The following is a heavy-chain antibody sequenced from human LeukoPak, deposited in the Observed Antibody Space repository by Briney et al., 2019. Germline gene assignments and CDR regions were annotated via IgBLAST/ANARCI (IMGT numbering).Heavy chain of an antibody. CDR2: ISSSSSYI. J-gene: IGHJ5*02. CDR3: ARPSTVCSGGSCYPNGWFDP. CDR1: GFTFSSYS. V-gene: IGHV3-21*01. D-gene: IGHD2-15*01. Sequence: GGSLRLSCAASGFTFSSYSMNWVRQAPGKGLEWVSSISSSSSYIYYADSVKGRFNISRDNAKNSLYLQMNSLRAEDTAVYYCARPSTVCSGGSCYPNGWFDPWGQGTLVTVSS.